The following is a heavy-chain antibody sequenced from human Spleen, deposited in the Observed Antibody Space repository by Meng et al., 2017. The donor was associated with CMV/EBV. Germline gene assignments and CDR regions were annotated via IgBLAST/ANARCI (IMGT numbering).Heavy chain of an antibody. CDR3: ARGDGSY. D-gene: IGHD6-25*01. V-gene: IGHV3-9*01. CDR1: GFTFDDYA. J-gene: IGHJ4*02. CDR2: ITWNSGGK. Sequence: SLKISCAASGFTFDDYAMHWVRQAPGKGLEWVSGITWNSGGKEYADSVKGRFSISRDNAKNSLYLQMNSLRAEDTAVYYCARGDGSYWGQGTLVTVSS.